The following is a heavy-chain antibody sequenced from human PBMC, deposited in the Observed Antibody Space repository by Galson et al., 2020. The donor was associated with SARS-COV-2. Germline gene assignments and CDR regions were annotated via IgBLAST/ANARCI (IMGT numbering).Heavy chain of an antibody. CDR2: ISWNSGSI. CDR1: GFTFDDYA. D-gene: IGHD6-19*01. CDR3: AKDIGWSSGNIAY. V-gene: IGHV3-9*01. Sequence: GGSLRLSCAASGFTFDDYAMHWVRQAPGKGLEWVSGISWNSGSIGYADSVKGRFTISRDNAKNSLYLQMNSLRAEDTALYYCAKDIGWSSGNIAYWGQGTLVTVSS. J-gene: IGHJ4*02.